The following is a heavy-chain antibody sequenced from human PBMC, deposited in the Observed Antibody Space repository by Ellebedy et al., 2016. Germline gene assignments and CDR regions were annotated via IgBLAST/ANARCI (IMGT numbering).Heavy chain of an antibody. CDR1: GGSISSYY. CDR3: AREGRRQLWML. V-gene: IGHV4-4*07. Sequence: SETLSLXXTVSGGSISSYYWSWIRQPAGKGLEWIGRIYTSGSTNYNPSLKSRVTMSVDTSKNQFSLKLSSVTAADTAVYYCAREGRRQLWMLWGQGILVTVSS. J-gene: IGHJ4*02. D-gene: IGHD3-10*01. CDR2: IYTSGST.